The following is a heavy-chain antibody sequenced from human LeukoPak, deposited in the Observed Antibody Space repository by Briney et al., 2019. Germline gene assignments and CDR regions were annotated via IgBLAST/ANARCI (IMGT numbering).Heavy chain of an antibody. CDR1: GYTFTNYY. Sequence: GASVKVSCKASGYTFTNYYMNWVRQAPGQGLEWLGLITPSGGSTWYAQKFQGRVTMTTDMSTSTDYMELSSLRSEDTAVYYCARDNSVGDYAWWFDPWGQGTLVTVSS. J-gene: IGHJ5*02. CDR2: ITPSGGST. V-gene: IGHV1-46*01. CDR3: ARDNSVGDYAWWFDP. D-gene: IGHD1-26*01.